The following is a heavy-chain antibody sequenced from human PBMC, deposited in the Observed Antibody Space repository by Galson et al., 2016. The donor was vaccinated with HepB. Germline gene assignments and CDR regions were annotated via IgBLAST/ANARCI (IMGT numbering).Heavy chain of an antibody. CDR2: ISSGSSYI. CDR1: EFTFTRYN. Sequence: SLRLSCATSEFTFTRYNMNWVRQAPGQGLEWVSSISSGSSYIYYAHSVEGRFTITRDNVKKSLYLQMNSLRSEDTAVYYCARVREQQLREAFDIWGQGTMVTVSS. J-gene: IGHJ3*02. CDR3: ARVREQQLREAFDI. V-gene: IGHV3-21*01. D-gene: IGHD6-13*01.